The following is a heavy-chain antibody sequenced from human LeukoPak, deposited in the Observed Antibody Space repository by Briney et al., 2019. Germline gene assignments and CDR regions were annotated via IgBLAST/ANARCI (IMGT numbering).Heavy chain of an antibody. V-gene: IGHV1-18*01. CDR2: ISAYNSNT. CDR1: GYTFTSYG. CDR3: ARDLTYYYYDSSGYSGY. J-gene: IGHJ4*02. D-gene: IGHD3-22*01. Sequence: ASVKVSCKASGYTFTSYGISWVRQAPGQGLEWMGWISAYNSNTNYAQKLQGRVTMTTDTSTSTAYMELRSLRSDDTAVYYCARDLTYYYYDSSGYSGYWGQGTLVTVSS.